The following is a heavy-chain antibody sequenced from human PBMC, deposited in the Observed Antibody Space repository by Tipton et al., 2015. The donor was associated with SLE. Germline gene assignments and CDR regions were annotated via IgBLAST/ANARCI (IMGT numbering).Heavy chain of an antibody. Sequence: QSGAEVKKPGASVKVSCKASGYTLTNNGISWVRQAPGQGLEWLGLIAPYNVFSNKKLQARLTLTTDTSTNTAYMELMSLRSDDTAVYYCATGGMPTNPHMDVWGKGATVTVSS. CDR3: ATGGMPTNPHMDV. D-gene: IGHD5-24*01. J-gene: IGHJ6*03. V-gene: IGHV1-18*01. CDR1: GYTLTNNG. CDR2: IAPYNVFS.